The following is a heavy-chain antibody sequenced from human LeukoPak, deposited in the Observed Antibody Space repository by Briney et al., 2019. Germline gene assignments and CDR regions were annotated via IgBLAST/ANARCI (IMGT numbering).Heavy chain of an antibody. V-gene: IGHV4-31*03. D-gene: IGHD5-12*01. CDR1: GGSVNSGGYS. CDR3: ARSCHSGYDFGY. CDR2: IYYSGST. Sequence: SETLSLTCTVPGGSVNSGGYSWSWIRQHPGKGLEWIGYIYYSGSTYYNPSLKSRLSISMDTSKNQFSLNLTSVTGADTAVYYCARSCHSGYDFGYWGQGTLVTVSS. J-gene: IGHJ4*02.